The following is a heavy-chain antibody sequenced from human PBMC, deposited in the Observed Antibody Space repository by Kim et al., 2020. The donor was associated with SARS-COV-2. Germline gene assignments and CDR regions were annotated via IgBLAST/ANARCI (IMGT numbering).Heavy chain of an antibody. D-gene: IGHD4-17*01. CDR1: GGSISSYY. CDR2: IYYSGST. CDR3: ARVPRPHDYGDYVFYFDY. V-gene: IGHV4-59*01. Sequence: SETLSLTCTVSGGSISSYYWSWIRQPPGKGLEWIGYIYYSGSTNYNPSLKSRVTISVDTSKNQFSLKLSSVTAADTAVYYCARVPRPHDYGDYVFYFDYWGQGTLVTVSS. J-gene: IGHJ4*02.